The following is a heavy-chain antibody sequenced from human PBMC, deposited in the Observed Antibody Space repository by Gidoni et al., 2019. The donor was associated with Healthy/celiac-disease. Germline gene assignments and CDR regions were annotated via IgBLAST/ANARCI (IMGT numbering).Heavy chain of an antibody. D-gene: IGHD3-10*01. V-gene: IGHV3-30*18. CDR1: GFTFSSYG. CDR2: ISYDGSNK. CDR3: AKSQKVRGYLGAHDY. J-gene: IGHJ4*02. Sequence: VQLVESGGGVVQPRTSLRLSCAASGFTFSSYGMDWVRQAPGKGLQWVAVISYDGSNKYYADSVKGRFTISRDNAKNTLYLQMNSLRAEDTAVYYCAKSQKVRGYLGAHDYWGQGTLVTVSS.